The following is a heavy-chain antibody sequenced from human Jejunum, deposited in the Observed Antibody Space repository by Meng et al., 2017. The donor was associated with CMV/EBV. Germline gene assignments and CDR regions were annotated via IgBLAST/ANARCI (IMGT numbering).Heavy chain of an antibody. CDR3: AKEADNVPAPGTFDY. V-gene: IGHV3-30*04. CDR1: GFSFSNFA. Sequence: VSGFSFSNFAMHWVRQAPGKGLEWGAVISFDGRNNYADSVKGRFTISRDTSKNTMYLQMSSLRPEDTAVYYCAKEADNVPAPGTFDYWGQGTLVTVSS. J-gene: IGHJ4*02. D-gene: IGHD6-13*01. CDR2: ISFDGRNN.